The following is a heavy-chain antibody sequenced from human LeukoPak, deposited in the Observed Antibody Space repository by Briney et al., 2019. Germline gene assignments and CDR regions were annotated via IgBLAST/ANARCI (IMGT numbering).Heavy chain of an antibody. D-gene: IGHD3-16*02. CDR2: INHSGST. CDR3: ARGPTSYDYVWGSYRSCDY. CDR1: GGFFSGYY. Sequence: PSETLSLTCAVYGGFFSGYYWSWIRQPPGKGLEWIGEINHSGSTNYNPSLKSRVTISVDTSKNQFSLKLSSVTAADTAVYYCARGPTSYDYVWGSYRSCDYWGQGTLVTVSS. J-gene: IGHJ4*02. V-gene: IGHV4-34*01.